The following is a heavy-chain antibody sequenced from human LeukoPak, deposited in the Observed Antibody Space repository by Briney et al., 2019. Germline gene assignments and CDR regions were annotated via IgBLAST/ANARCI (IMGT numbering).Heavy chain of an antibody. CDR3: ASIPLPGWEWLLSNPTGY. D-gene: IGHD3-3*01. Sequence: PGGSLRLSCAASGFTFSSYAMHWVRQAPGKGLEWVAVISYDGSNKYYADSVKGRFTISRDNSNNTLYLQMNSLRAEDTAVYYCASIPLPGWEWLLSNPTGYWGQGTLVTVSS. J-gene: IGHJ4*02. V-gene: IGHV3-30-3*01. CDR1: GFTFSSYA. CDR2: ISYDGSNK.